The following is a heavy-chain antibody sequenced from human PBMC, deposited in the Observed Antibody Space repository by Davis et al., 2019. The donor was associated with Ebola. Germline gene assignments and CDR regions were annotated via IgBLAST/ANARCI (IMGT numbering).Heavy chain of an antibody. V-gene: IGHV3-30*02. CDR2: IRYDGSDK. J-gene: IGHJ4*02. CDR1: GFSFRNYG. CDR3: ARDLSRYCSTTNCYTVDY. Sequence: GESLKISCAASGFSFRNYGMHWVRQAPGKGLEWVAFIRYDGSDKYYADSVEGRFTVSRDNSKNTVDLQMNSQRVDDTAVYYCARDLSRYCSTTNCYTVDYWGQGTLVTVSS. D-gene: IGHD2-2*02.